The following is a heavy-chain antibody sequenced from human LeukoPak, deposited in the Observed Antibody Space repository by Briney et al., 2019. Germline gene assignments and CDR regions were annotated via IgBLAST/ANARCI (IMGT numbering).Heavy chain of an antibody. J-gene: IGHJ4*02. D-gene: IGHD6-19*01. CDR3: ARDIYSSGWYPDY. CDR2: IWYDGSNK. CDR1: GFTFSSYE. Sequence: GGSLRLSCAASGFTFSSYEMNWVRQAPGKGLEWVAVIWYDGSNKYYADSVKGRFTISRDNSKNTLYLQMNSLRAEDTAVYYCARDIYSSGWYPDYWGQGTLVTVSS. V-gene: IGHV3-33*08.